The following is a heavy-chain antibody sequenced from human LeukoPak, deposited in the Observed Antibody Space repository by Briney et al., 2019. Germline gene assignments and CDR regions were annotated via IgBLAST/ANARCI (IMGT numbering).Heavy chain of an antibody. CDR1: GYTFTSYY. V-gene: IGHV1-46*01. J-gene: IGHJ6*02. CDR3: ARVSPDSSGYPPYYYYGMDV. D-gene: IGHD3-22*01. CDR2: INPSGGST. Sequence: ASVKVSCKASGYTFTSYYMHWVRQASGQGLEWMGIINPSGGSTSYAQKFQGRVTMTRDTSTSTVYMKLSSLRSEDTAVYYCARVSPDSSGYPPYYYYGMDVWGQGTTVTVSS.